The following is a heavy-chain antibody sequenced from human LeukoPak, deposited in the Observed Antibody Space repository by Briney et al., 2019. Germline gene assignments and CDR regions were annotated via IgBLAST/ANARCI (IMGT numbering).Heavy chain of an antibody. J-gene: IGHJ4*02. D-gene: IGHD2-2*01. V-gene: IGHV3-33*01. CDR3: ARAALGYCSSTSCPRLYFDY. CDR2: IWYDGSNK. Sequence: GGSLRLSCAASGFTFSSYGMHWVRQAPGKGLEWVAVIWYDGSNKYYADSVKGRFTISRDNSKNTLYLQMNSLRAKDTAVYYCARAALGYCSSTSCPRLYFDYWGQGTLVTVSS. CDR1: GFTFSSYG.